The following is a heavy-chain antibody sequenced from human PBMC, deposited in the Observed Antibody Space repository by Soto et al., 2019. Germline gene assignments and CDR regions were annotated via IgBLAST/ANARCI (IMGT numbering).Heavy chain of an antibody. CDR1: GFTFSSHG. CDR2: ISYDGTKR. J-gene: IGHJ4*02. D-gene: IGHD2-21*02. Sequence: QVQLVESGGGVVQPGRSLRLSCVVSGFTFSSHGMHWVRQAPGKGLEWVGFISYDGTKRDYGDSVKGRITIARDNSENTLYLQMNSLRPEDTALYYCAKDHLNLGLMIAYWGQGTLVTVSS. V-gene: IGHV3-30*18. CDR3: AKDHLNLGLMIAY.